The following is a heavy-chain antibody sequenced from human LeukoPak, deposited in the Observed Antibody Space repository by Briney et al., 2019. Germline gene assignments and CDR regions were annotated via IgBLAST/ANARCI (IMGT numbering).Heavy chain of an antibody. Sequence: GASVKVSSKASGYRFTSYGISWVRQAPGQGLEWMGWISAYNGNTNYAQKLQGRVTMTTDTSTSTAYMELRSLRSDDTAVYYCARGGDGDILTGLVFDYWGQGTLVTVSS. V-gene: IGHV1-18*01. CDR3: ARGGDGDILTGLVFDY. D-gene: IGHD3-9*01. J-gene: IGHJ4*02. CDR2: ISAYNGNT. CDR1: GYRFTSYG.